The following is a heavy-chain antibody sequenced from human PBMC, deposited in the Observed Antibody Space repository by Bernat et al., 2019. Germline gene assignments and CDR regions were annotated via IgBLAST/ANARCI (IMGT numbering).Heavy chain of an antibody. D-gene: IGHD2-2*01. Sequence: QLQVQESGPGLVKPSETLSLTCTVSGGSISSSSNYFWGWIRQPPGKGLEWVVSIYYSWNTYYNPSLKSRVTISGDTSTNRFALYLSFVTAAVTAGYYCARHGNIVVAPNPKGFDPWGQGTLVTVSS. J-gene: IGHJ5*02. CDR1: GGSISSSSNYF. CDR3: ARHGNIVVAPNPKGFDP. V-gene: IGHV4-39*01. CDR2: IYYSWNT.